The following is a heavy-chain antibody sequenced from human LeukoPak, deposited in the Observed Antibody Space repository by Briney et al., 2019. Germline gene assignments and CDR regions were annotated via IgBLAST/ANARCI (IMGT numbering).Heavy chain of an antibody. CDR1: GYCFTTYW. CDR3: ARHRPHTDSNSVADYYFDY. D-gene: IGHD6-19*01. CDR2: IYPGDSDT. Sequence: ESLKISCKRSGYCFTTYWIGWVRHMPGKGLEWMGIIYPGDSDTKYSPSFQGQVTISADKPSSTTYLRWSTLKAPDTAMYYCARHRPHTDSNSVADYYFDYWGQGTLVTVSS. J-gene: IGHJ4*02. V-gene: IGHV5-51*01.